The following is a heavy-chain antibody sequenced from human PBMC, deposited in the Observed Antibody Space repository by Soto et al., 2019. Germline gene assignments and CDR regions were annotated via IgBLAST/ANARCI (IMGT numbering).Heavy chain of an antibody. J-gene: IGHJ6*03. CDR1: GGSISSGGYY. V-gene: IGHV4-31*03. Sequence: QVQLQESGPGPVKPSQTLSLTCTVSGGSISSGGYYWTWNRQPPGKGLEWIGYIHYSGRTHYNPSRDSRVTISVDTSTTQFSLKLSSVTAADTAEYSCARFSPPGDYYMDVWGKGTSVTVAS. CDR3: ARFSPPGDYYMDV. CDR2: IHYSGRT.